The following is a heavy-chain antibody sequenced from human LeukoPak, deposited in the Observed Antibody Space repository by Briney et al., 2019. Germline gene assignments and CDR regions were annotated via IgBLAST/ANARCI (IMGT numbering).Heavy chain of an antibody. CDR1: GGSFSGYY. D-gene: IGHD3-22*01. Sequence: PSETLSLTCAVYGGSFSGYYWSWIRQPPGKGLEWIGEIYHSGSTNYNPSLKSRVTISVDTSKNQFSLKLSSVTAADTAVYYCARDSDSSGNANLWGQGTLVTVSS. CDR2: IYHSGST. V-gene: IGHV4-34*01. CDR3: ARDSDSSGNANL. J-gene: IGHJ5*02.